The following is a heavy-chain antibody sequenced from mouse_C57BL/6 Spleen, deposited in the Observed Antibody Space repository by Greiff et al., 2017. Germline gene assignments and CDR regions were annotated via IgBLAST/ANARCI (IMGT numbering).Heavy chain of an antibody. V-gene: IGHV8-8*01. Sequence: QVTLKESGPGILQPSQTLSLTCSFSGFSLSTFGMGVGWIRQPSGTGLEWLAHIWWDDDKYYNPALKSRLTISKDTSKNQVFLKIANVDTADIATYYCARIFSYDGLRYYFDYWGQGTTLTVSS. CDR1: GFSLSTFGMG. CDR3: ARIFSYDGLRYYFDY. CDR2: IWWDDDK. J-gene: IGHJ2*01. D-gene: IGHD2-3*01.